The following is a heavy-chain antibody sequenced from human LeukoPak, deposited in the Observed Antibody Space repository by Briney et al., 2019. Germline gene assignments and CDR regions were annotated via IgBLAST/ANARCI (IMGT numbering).Heavy chain of an antibody. J-gene: IGHJ5*02. D-gene: IGHD5-18*01. Sequence: GGSLRLSCAASGFAFSSYAMHWVRQAPGKGLEWVAVISYDGSNKYYADSVKGRFTISRDNSKNTLYLQMNSLRAEDTAVYYCAREGRNMGYSYGYNWFDPWGQGTLVTVSS. V-gene: IGHV3-30-3*01. CDR1: GFAFSSYA. CDR3: AREGRNMGYSYGYNWFDP. CDR2: ISYDGSNK.